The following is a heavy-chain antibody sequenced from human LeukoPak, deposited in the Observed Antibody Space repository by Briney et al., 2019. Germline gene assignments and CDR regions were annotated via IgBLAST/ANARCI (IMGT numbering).Heavy chain of an antibody. CDR2: IRQDGSEK. V-gene: IGHV3-7*01. CDR3: TRGTPVVAAIGAH. J-gene: IGHJ4*02. Sequence: PGGSLRLSCAASGFTFSSHWMSWVRQAPGQGLEWVAHIRQDGSEKYYLDSVKGRFTISRDNAKNSLYLQMNSLRAEDTAVYYCTRGTPVVAAIGAHWGQGTLVTVSS. CDR1: GFTFSSHW. D-gene: IGHD2-15*01.